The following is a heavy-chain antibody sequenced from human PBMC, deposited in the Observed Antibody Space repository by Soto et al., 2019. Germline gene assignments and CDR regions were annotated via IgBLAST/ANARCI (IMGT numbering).Heavy chain of an antibody. Sequence: GGSLRLSCAASGFTFSSYSMNWVRQAPGKGLEWVSSISSSSSYIYYADSVKGRFTISRDNAKNSLYLQMNSLRAEDTAVYYCARVARGYSYQLYDWGQGTLVTVSS. J-gene: IGHJ4*02. V-gene: IGHV3-21*01. CDR1: GFTFSSYS. CDR3: ARVARGYSYQLYD. CDR2: ISSSSSYI. D-gene: IGHD5-18*01.